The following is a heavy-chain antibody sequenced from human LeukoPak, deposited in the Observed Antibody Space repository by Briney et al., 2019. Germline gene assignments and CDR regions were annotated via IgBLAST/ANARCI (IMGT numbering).Heavy chain of an antibody. V-gene: IGHV3-30*02. CDR2: IRYDGSNK. CDR3: AKGGGYEAQYYYYYLDV. Sequence: GGSLRLSCAASGFTFSSYGMHWVRQAPGKGLEWVAFIRYDGSNKYYADSVKGRFTISGDNSKNTLYLQMKSLRAEDTAVYYCAKGGGYEAQYYYYYLDVWGKGTTVTISS. CDR1: GFTFSSYG. D-gene: IGHD5-12*01. J-gene: IGHJ6*03.